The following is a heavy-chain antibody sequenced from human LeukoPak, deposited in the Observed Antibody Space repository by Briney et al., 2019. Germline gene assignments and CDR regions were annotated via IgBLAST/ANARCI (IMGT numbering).Heavy chain of an antibody. CDR1: GFTFSSYG. CDR3: ASSGYQSLQFDY. V-gene: IGHV3-33*01. D-gene: IGHD2-2*01. Sequence: GGSLRLSCAASGFTFSSYGMRWVRQAPGKGLEWVAVIWYDGSNKYYADSVKGRFTISRDNSKNTLYLQMNSLRAEDTAVYYCASSGYQSLQFDYWGQGTLVTVSS. J-gene: IGHJ4*02. CDR2: IWYDGSNK.